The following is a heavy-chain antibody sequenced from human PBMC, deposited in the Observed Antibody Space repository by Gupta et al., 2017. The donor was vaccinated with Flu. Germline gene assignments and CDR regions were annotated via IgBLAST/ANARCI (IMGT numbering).Heavy chain of an antibody. CDR3: ARGGTTYYSSGWYHGSCGMDV. V-gene: IGHV4-34*01. Sequence: QVQLQQWGAGLLKPSETLSLACAVYGGSFSGYYWSWIRQPPGKGLEWIGEINHSGSTNYNPSLKSRVTIAVDTSKNQCSLKLSSVTAADTAVYYCARGGTTYYSSGWYHGSCGMDVWGQGTTVTVS. CDR2: INHSGST. D-gene: IGHD6-19*01. J-gene: IGHJ6*02. CDR1: GGSFSGYY.